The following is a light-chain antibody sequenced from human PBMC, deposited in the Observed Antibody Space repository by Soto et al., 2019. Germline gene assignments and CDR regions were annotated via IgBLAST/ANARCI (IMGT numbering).Light chain of an antibody. J-gene: IGKJ1*01. CDR3: QQYGDSPPT. V-gene: IGKV3-20*01. Sequence: EIVLTQSPGTLSLSPGESATLSCRASQSVSSNSLAWYRRNPGQPPSLLIYGTSTRATDIPRRFSGSGSGTDFTLTITRLEPEDFDVYFCQQYGDSPPTFGQGNKVEVK. CDR2: GTS. CDR1: QSVSSNS.